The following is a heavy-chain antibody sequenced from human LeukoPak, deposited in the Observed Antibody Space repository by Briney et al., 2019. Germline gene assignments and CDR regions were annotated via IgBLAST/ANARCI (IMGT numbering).Heavy chain of an antibody. CDR2: FDPEDGET. CDR3: ATNGEKYDILTGYYARGRWFDP. V-gene: IGHV1-24*01. J-gene: IGHJ5*02. CDR1: GYTLTELS. Sequence: GASVKVSCKVSGYTLTELSMHWVRQAPGKGLEWMGGFDPEDGETIYAQKFQGRVTMIEDTSTDTAYMELSSLRSEDTAVYYCATNGEKYDILTGYYARGRWFDPWGQGTLVTVSS. D-gene: IGHD3-9*01.